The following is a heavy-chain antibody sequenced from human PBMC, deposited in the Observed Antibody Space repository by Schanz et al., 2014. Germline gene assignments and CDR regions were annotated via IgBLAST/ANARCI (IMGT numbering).Heavy chain of an antibody. V-gene: IGHV3-33*08. CDR2: IWYDGSGK. D-gene: IGHD3-9*01. CDR3: ARDSGPYYDKSMDV. CDR1: GFTFSSYG. J-gene: IGHJ6*02. Sequence: VQLVESGGGLVKPGGSLRLSCAASGFTFSSYGMHWVRQAPGKGPEWVAFIWYDGSGKYYADSVKGRFTISRDSPKNTLYLQMNSLRAEDTALDYCARDSGPYYDKSMDVWGQGTTVAVSS.